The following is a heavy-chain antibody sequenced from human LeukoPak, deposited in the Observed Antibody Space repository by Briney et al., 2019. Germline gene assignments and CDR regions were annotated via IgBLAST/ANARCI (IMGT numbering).Heavy chain of an antibody. CDR3: AKGAYYDFWSGYSVFDY. CDR2: ISGSGGST. Sequence: GGSLRLSCAASGFTFSSYAMSWVRQAPGKGLEWVSAISGSGGSTYYADSVKGRFTISRDNSKNTLYLQMNSLRAEDTAVYYCAKGAYYDFWSGYSVFDYWGQGTLVTVSS. V-gene: IGHV3-23*01. CDR1: GFTFSSYA. D-gene: IGHD3-3*01. J-gene: IGHJ4*02.